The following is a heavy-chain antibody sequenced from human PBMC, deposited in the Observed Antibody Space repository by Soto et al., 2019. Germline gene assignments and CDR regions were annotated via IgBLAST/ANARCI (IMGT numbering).Heavy chain of an antibody. CDR3: ARENSSSYYYYGMDV. J-gene: IGHJ6*02. CDR1: GYTFTSYY. Sequence: QVQLVQSGAEVKKPGASVKVSCKASGYTFTSYYMHWVRQAPGQGLEWMGIINPSGGSTSYAQKFQGRVTRTRDTSTSTVYMELSSLRSEDTAVYYCARENSSSYYYYGMDVWGQGTTVTVSS. V-gene: IGHV1-46*01. D-gene: IGHD6-6*01. CDR2: INPSGGST.